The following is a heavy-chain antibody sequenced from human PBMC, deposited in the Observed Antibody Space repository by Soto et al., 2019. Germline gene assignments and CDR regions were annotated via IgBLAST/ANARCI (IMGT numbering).Heavy chain of an antibody. CDR3: ACGTMIVGALFDY. D-gene: IGHD3-22*01. Sequence: QVQLQESGPGLVKPSETLSLTCTVSGGSISSYYWSWIRQPPGKGLEWIGYIYYSGSTNYNPSLKSRVTISVDTSKNQCSLKLSSVTAADTAVYYCACGTMIVGALFDYWGQGTLVTVSS. V-gene: IGHV4-59*01. CDR1: GGSISSYY. J-gene: IGHJ4*02. CDR2: IYYSGST.